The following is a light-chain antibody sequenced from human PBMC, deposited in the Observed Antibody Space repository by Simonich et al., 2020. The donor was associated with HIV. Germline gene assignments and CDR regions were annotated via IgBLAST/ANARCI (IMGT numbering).Light chain of an antibody. CDR3: CSYAGSYTWV. CDR2: NVN. V-gene: IGLV2-11*01. J-gene: IGLJ3*02. Sequence: QSALTQPASVSGSPGQSITISCTEPSSDVGGYNYVSWYQQHPGKAPKLMIYNVNNRPSGVPDRVSGSKSGNTASLTISGLQAEDEADYYCCSYAGSYTWVFGGGTKLTVL. CDR1: SSDVGGYNY.